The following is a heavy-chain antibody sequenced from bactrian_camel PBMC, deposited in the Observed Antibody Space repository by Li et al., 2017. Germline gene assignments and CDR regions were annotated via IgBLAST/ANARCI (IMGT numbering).Heavy chain of an antibody. Sequence: HVQLVESVGGSVQAGGSLRLSCVVSTTTRNRLCMGWFRQVQGKEREGVAAIESDGKTMYTHSVRGRFTISKATAKNTMYLQMNNLQPEDTATYYCVVGDASCAPSVLGGSGNGTWGQGTQVTVS. CDR1: TTTRNRLC. D-gene: IGHD1*01. CDR3: VVGDASCAPSVLGGSGNGT. V-gene: IGHV3S53*01. J-gene: IGHJ6*01. CDR2: IESDGKT.